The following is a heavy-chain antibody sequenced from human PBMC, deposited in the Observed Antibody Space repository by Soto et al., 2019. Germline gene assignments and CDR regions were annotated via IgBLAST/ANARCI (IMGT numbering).Heavy chain of an antibody. J-gene: IGHJ4*02. CDR1: GGSISSYY. CDR2: IYYSGST. V-gene: IGHV4-59*01. Sequence: SETLSLTCTVSGGSISSYYWSWIRQPPGKGLEWIGYIYYSGSTNYNPSLKSRVTISVDTSKNQFSLKLSSVTAADTAVYYCARGQLVLAYFDYWGQGTLVTVSS. CDR3: ARGQLVLAYFDY. D-gene: IGHD6-13*01.